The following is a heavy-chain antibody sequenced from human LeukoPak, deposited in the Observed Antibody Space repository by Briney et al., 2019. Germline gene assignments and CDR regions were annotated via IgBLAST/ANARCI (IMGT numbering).Heavy chain of an antibody. D-gene: IGHD3-16*01. Sequence: GRSLRLSCAASGFTFSSYWMSWVRQAPGKGLEWVSGISGRDGSTYYADSVKGRFTISRDISKNTLYLQMNSLRAEDMAVYYCAKDGGQGADYWGQGTLVTVSS. CDR2: ISGRDGST. CDR3: AKDGGQGADY. V-gene: IGHV3-23*01. CDR1: GFTFSSYW. J-gene: IGHJ4*02.